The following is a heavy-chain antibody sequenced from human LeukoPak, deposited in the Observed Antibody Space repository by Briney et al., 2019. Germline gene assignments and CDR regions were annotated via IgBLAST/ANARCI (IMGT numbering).Heavy chain of an antibody. CDR2: ISSSGSTI. CDR1: GFTFSDYY. D-gene: IGHD3-22*01. CDR3: ARSVVLKPPGVFDY. V-gene: IGHV3-11*04. J-gene: IGHJ4*02. Sequence: GGSLRLSCAASGFTFSDYYMSWIRQAPGKGLEWVSYISSSGSTIYYADSVKGRFTISRDNAKNSLYLQMNSLRAEDTAVYHCARSVVLKPPGVFDYWGQGTLVTVSS.